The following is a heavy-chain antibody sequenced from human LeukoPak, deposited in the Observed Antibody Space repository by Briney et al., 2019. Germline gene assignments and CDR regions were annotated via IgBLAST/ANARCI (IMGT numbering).Heavy chain of an antibody. V-gene: IGHV1-46*01. CDR1: GFTFTSYY. Sequence: KAGGSLRLSCAASGFTFTSYYMHWVRQAPGQGLEWMGIINPSGGSTSYAQKFQGRVTMTTDTSTSTVYMELRSLRSDDTAMYYCARDDNYGSGQPDDWGQGTLVTVSS. CDR2: INPSGGST. D-gene: IGHD3-10*01. CDR3: ARDDNYGSGQPDD. J-gene: IGHJ4*02.